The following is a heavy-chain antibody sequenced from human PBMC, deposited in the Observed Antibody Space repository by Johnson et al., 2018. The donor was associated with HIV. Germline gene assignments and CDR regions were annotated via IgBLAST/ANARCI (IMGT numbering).Heavy chain of an antibody. V-gene: IGHV3-30*03. CDR2: ISYDGSNK. CDR1: GFTFSSYG. D-gene: IGHD2-2*01. CDR3: ARGGDCSSTSCYVYAFDI. Sequence: QVHLVESGGGVVQPGRSLRLSCAASGFTFSSYGMHWVRQAPGKGLEWVAVISYDGSNKYYADSVNGRFTISRDNSKNTLYLQMNSLRAEDTAVYYCARGGDCSSTSCYVYAFDIWGQGTMVTVSS. J-gene: IGHJ3*02.